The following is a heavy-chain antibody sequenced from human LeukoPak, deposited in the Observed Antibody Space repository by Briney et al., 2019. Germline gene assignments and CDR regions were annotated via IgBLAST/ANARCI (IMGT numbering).Heavy chain of an antibody. CDR3: AKDRVSSETDFNC. Sequence: GGSLRLSCAASGFTFSSYAMHWVRQAPGKGLEWVAFIRNDGRNTYYADSVKGRFAISRDNSKNTLYLQMNSLRAEDTAVYYCAKDRVSSETDFNCWGQGTLVTVSS. CDR2: IRNDGRNT. CDR1: GFTFSSYA. D-gene: IGHD3-22*01. V-gene: IGHV3-30*02. J-gene: IGHJ4*02.